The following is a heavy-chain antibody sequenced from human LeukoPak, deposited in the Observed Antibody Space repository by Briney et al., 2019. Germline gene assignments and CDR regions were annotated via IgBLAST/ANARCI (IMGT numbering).Heavy chain of an antibody. V-gene: IGHV3-23*01. J-gene: IGHJ4*02. Sequence: GGSLRLSCAASGFTFSSYAMSWVRQAPGKGLEWVSIVSGDGGRTYYADSVKGRFTISRDNSKNTLDLQMNSLRTEDTAVYYCAKDRRGRGVNTRGLFDYWGQGTLVTVSS. CDR1: GFTFSSYA. D-gene: IGHD3-10*01. CDR3: AKDRRGRGVNTRGLFDY. CDR2: VSGDGGRT.